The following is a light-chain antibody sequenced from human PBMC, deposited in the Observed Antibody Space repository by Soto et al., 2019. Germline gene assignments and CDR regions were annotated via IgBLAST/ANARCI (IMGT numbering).Light chain of an antibody. CDR3: QQLNTYPRT. CDR2: AAS. J-gene: IGKJ1*01. Sequence: QLTQSPSSLSASVGDRVTITCRASQGISSYLAWYQHKPGQAPKLLIYAASTLQSGVPSRFSGSGSGTDFTLTISSLQPEDFATYYCQQLNTYPRTFGQGTKVEIK. V-gene: IGKV1-9*01. CDR1: QGISSY.